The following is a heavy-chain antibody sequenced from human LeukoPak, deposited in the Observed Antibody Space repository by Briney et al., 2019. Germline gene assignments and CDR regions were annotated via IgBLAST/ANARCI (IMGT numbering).Heavy chain of an antibody. Sequence: SETLSLTCTVSGGSISSYYWSWIRQPAGKGLEWIGYIYYSGSTNYNPSLKSRVTISVDTSKNQFSLKLSSVTAADTAVYYCARGTSLPKAFDIWGQGTMVTVSS. CDR1: GGSISSYY. CDR2: IYYSGST. J-gene: IGHJ3*02. V-gene: IGHV4-59*01. D-gene: IGHD2-15*01. CDR3: ARGTSLPKAFDI.